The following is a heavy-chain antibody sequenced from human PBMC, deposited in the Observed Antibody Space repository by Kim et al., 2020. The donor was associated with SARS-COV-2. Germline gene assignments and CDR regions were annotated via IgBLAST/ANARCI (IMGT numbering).Heavy chain of an antibody. CDR2: INAGNGNT. Sequence: ASVKVSCKASGYTFTSYAMHWVRQAPGQRLEWMGWINAGNGNTKYSQKFQGRVTITRDTSASTAYMELSSLRSEDTAVYYCARDETRDSSSWYYLFDYWGQGTLVTVSS. CDR1: GYTFTSYA. J-gene: IGHJ4*02. CDR3: ARDETRDSSSWYYLFDY. D-gene: IGHD6-13*01. V-gene: IGHV1-3*01.